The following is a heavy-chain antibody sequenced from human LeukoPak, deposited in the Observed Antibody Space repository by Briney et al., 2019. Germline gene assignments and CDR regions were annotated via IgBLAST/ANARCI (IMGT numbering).Heavy chain of an antibody. D-gene: IGHD6-19*01. V-gene: IGHV3-21*01. Sequence: PGGSLRLSCAASGFTLSSYSMNWVRQAPGKGLEWVASISSSSSYIYYADSVKGRFTISRDNAKNSLYLQMNSLRADDTAVCYCARFVLAVAGANNDAFDILGQGTMVTVSS. CDR3: ARFVLAVAGANNDAFDI. J-gene: IGHJ3*02. CDR2: ISSSSSYI. CDR1: GFTLSSYS.